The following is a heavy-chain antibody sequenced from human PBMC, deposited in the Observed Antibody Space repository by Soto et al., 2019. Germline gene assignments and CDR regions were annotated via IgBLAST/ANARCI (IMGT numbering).Heavy chain of an antibody. Sequence: PGGSLRLSCAGSGFTFSSYAMSWVRQAPGKGLEWVSAISGSGGSTYYADSVKGRFTISRDNSKNTLYLQMNSLRAEDTAVYYCAKHPLRIVVVPAAMGEHDYWGQGTLVTVSS. CDR1: GFTFSSYA. J-gene: IGHJ4*02. V-gene: IGHV3-23*01. CDR2: ISGSGGST. CDR3: AKHPLRIVVVPAAMGEHDY. D-gene: IGHD2-2*01.